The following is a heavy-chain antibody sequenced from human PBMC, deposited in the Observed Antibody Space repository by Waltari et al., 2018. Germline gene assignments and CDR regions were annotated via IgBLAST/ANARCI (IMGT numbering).Heavy chain of an antibody. V-gene: IGHV1-8*01. CDR2: MNPNRGNT. J-gene: IGHJ3*01. CDR1: GYTFTRYD. CDR3: ASALRYSPNPRGLGY. Sequence: QAQLVQSGAEGKKPGASVNVSCTAPGYTFTRYDTKWVRQATGQGLEWMGWMNPNRGNTGYAQKFQGRVTMTRNTSISTAYMELSSLRSEDTAVYYCASALRYSPNPRGLGYWGQGTMVTVSS. D-gene: IGHD6-13*01.